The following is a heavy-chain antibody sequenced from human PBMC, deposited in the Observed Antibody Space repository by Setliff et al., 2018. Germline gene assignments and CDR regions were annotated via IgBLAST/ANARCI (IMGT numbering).Heavy chain of an antibody. CDR3: ARGYCSSGYHYMKRFDY. Sequence: PSETLSLTCAVYDGSFSGYYWSWIRQPPGKGLEWIGEIDHSGNTNYNPSLKSRVTIFVDTSKNQFSLKLNSVTAADMAVYYCARGYCSSGYHYMKRFDYWGQGTLVTVSS. V-gene: IGHV4-34*01. D-gene: IGHD3-22*01. CDR2: IDHSGNT. J-gene: IGHJ4*02. CDR1: DGSFSGYY.